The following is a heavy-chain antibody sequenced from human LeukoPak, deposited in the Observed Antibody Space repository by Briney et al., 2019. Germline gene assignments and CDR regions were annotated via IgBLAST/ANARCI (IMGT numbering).Heavy chain of an antibody. V-gene: IGHV3-23*01. CDR3: AKGRGSWPCYFYY. D-gene: IGHD6-13*01. CDR2: SRPTGGNI. CDR1: GFTFSSAA. J-gene: IGHJ4*02. Sequence: GGSLRLPCAASGFTFSSAAMPWVRQATGEGREWVLVSRPTGGNIIYADSVNGRFANSRDNLKRTRYLQKNSLRYDGAAVYYSAKGRGSWPCYFYYWGQGTLVTVAT.